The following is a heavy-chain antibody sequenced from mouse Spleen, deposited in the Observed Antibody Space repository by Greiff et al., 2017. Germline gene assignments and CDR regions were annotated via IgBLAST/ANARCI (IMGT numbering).Heavy chain of an antibody. J-gene: IGHJ4*01. Sequence: VQVVESGPGLVQPSQSLSITCTVSGFSLTSYGVHWVRQSPGKGLEWLGVIWSGGSTDYNAAFISRLSISKDNSKSQVFFKMNSLQADDTAIYYCARKRDYYGSDAMDYWGQGTSVTVSS. V-gene: IGHV2-2*01. CDR2: IWSGGST. CDR3: ARKRDYYGSDAMDY. CDR1: GFSLTSYG. D-gene: IGHD1-1*01.